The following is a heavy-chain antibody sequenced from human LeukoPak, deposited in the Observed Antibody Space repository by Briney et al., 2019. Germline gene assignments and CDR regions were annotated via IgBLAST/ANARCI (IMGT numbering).Heavy chain of an antibody. Sequence: SETLSLTCTVSGASISSQYWGWIRQPPGKGLEWIGNFYYSGTNYNPSLESRVTISVDTSNNQFSLSVSSVTAADTAVYFCAGLGYCSGATCYPKDVDVWAKGTTVTVSS. CDR2: FYYSGT. V-gene: IGHV4-59*08. CDR3: AGLGYCSGATCYPKDVDV. D-gene: IGHD2-15*01. J-gene: IGHJ6*04. CDR1: GASISSQY.